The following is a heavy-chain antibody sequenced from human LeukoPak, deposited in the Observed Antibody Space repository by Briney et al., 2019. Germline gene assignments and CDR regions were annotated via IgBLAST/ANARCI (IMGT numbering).Heavy chain of an antibody. CDR1: GYIFSSYG. CDR3: ARVATAELAGAIDPYYYYYMDV. CDR2: ISAYNGNT. V-gene: IGHV1-18*01. D-gene: IGHD3-16*02. J-gene: IGHJ6*03. Sequence: ASVKVSCKALGYIFSSYGISWVRQAPGQGLEWMGWISAYNGNTNYAQKLQGRVTMTTDTSTSTAYMELRSLRSDDTAVYYCARVATAELAGAIDPYYYYYMDVWGKGTTVTVSS.